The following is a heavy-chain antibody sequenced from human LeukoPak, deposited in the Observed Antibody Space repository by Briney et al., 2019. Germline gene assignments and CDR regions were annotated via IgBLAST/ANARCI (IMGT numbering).Heavy chain of an antibody. CDR2: IYYSGST. D-gene: IGHD3-22*01. CDR1: GGSISSHY. J-gene: IGHJ5*02. V-gene: IGHV4-59*11. Sequence: PSETLSLTCTVSGGSISSHYWSWIRQTPGKGLEWIGYIYYSGSTKYNPSLKSRVTISVDTSKNQFSLNLSSVTAADTAVYYCAPPPYYYEANGYSVAWGQGTLVTVSS. CDR3: APPPYYYEANGYSVA.